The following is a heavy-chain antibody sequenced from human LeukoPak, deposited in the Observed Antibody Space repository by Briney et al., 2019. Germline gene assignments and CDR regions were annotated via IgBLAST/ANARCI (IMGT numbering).Heavy chain of an antibody. D-gene: IGHD3-22*01. CDR3: AHTYYYDSSGPLDY. J-gene: IGHJ4*02. CDR1: GFSLSTSGVG. CDR2: IYWNEHK. V-gene: IGHV2-5*01. Sequence: KVSGPTLVKPTQTHTLTCTCSGFSLSTSGVGVGWIRQPPGKALEWLAVIYWNEHKYYSSSLKSRLTITKDTSKNQVVLTMTNMDPVDTGTYYCAHTYYYDSSGPLDYWGQGTLVTVSS.